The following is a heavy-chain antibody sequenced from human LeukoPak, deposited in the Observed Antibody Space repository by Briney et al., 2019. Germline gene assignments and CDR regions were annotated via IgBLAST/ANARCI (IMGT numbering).Heavy chain of an antibody. CDR1: GVTFSSYS. J-gene: IGHJ4*02. D-gene: IGHD1-26*01. CDR3: ARAIVGYDY. CDR2: ISSRSTYI. Sequence: GGSLRLSCAASGVTFSSYSMNWVRQAPGKGLEWVSSISSRSTYIYYADSVKGRFTISRDNAKNSLYLQMNSLRAEDTAVYYCARAIVGYDYWGQGTLVTVSS. V-gene: IGHV3-21*01.